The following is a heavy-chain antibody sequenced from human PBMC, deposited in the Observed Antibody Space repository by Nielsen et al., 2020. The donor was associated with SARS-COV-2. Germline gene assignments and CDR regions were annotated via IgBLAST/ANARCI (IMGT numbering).Heavy chain of an antibody. J-gene: IGHJ4*02. CDR2: INAGNGNT. Sequence: ASVKVSCKASGYTFTSYAMHWVRQAPGQRLEWMGWINAGNGNTKYSQKFQGRVTMTRNTSISTAYMELSSLRSEDTAVYYCARGLPAAIIRHLVPLDYWGQGTLVTVSS. CDR3: ARGLPAAIIRHLVPLDY. CDR1: GYTFTSYA. D-gene: IGHD2-2*02. V-gene: IGHV1-3*01.